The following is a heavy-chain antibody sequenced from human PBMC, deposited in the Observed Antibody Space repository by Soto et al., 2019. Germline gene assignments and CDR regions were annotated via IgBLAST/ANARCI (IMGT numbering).Heavy chain of an antibody. V-gene: IGHV4-30-2*01. Sequence: PSETLSLTCAVSGGSISSGGYSWSWIRQPPGKGLEWIGYIYHSGSTYYNPSLKSRVTISVDRSKNQFSLKLSSVTAADTAVYYCARGVGYDFWSGYSPRNYFDYWGQGXLVTVSS. CDR1: GGSISSGGYS. CDR3: ARGVGYDFWSGYSPRNYFDY. CDR2: IYHSGST. D-gene: IGHD3-3*01. J-gene: IGHJ4*02.